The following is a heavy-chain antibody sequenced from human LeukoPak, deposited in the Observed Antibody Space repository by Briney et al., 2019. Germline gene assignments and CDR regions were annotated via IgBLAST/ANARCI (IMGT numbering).Heavy chain of an antibody. CDR2: ISASSGYI. CDR3: ARADGIAASGHYYFDY. V-gene: IGHV3-21*01. J-gene: IGHJ4*02. Sequence: GGSLRLSCATSGFTFISYSMTWVRQAPGKGLEWVSSISASSGYINYADSVKGRFTISRDNAKNSLYLKMNSLRAEDTAVYYCARADGIAASGHYYFDYWGQGNLVTVSS. D-gene: IGHD6-25*01. CDR1: GFTFISYS.